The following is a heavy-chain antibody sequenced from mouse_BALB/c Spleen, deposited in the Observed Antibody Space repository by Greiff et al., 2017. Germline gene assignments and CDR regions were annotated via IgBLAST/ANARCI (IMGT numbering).Heavy chain of an antibody. V-gene: IGHV5-4*02. CDR1: GFTFSDYY. CDR2: ISDGGSYT. Sequence: EVQLVESGGGLVKPGGSLKLSCAASGFTFSDYYMYWVRQTPEKRLEWVATISDGGSYTYYPDSVKGRFTISRDNAKNNLYLQMSSLKSEDTAMYYCASDSAWFAYWGQGTLVTVSA. J-gene: IGHJ3*01. CDR3: ASDSAWFAY.